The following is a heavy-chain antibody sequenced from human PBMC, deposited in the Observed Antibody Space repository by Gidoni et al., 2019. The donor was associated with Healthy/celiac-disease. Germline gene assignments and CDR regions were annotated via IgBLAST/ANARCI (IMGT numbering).Heavy chain of an antibody. V-gene: IGHV4-4*02. CDR3: ARAPKTHSSGYYFAY. CDR1: GGSISSSNW. D-gene: IGHD3-22*01. J-gene: IGHJ4*02. CDR2: IYHSGST. Sequence: VQLQESGPGLVKPSGPLSLTCAVSGGSISSSNWWSWVRQPPGKGLEWIGEIYHSGSTNYNQSLKSRVTIAVDKSKNQFSLKLSSVTAADTAVYYCARAPKTHSSGYYFAYWGQGTLVTVSS.